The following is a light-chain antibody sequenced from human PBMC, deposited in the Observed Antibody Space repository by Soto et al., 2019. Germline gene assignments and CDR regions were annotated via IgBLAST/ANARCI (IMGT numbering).Light chain of an antibody. CDR3: QQYNSYPIT. CDR2: KAS. CDR1: QSISSW. Sequence: DIQSTQSPSTLSAYVGDGVTITCRASQSISSWLAWYQQKPGKAPKLLIYKASSLETGVPSRFSGSGSGTEFTLTISSLQPDDFATYYRQQYNSYPITFGHGTRLEI. V-gene: IGKV1-5*03. J-gene: IGKJ5*01.